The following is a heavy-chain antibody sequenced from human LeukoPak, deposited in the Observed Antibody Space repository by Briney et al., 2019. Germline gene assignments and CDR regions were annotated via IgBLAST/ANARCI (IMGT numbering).Heavy chain of an antibody. CDR2: ISYDGSNK. Sequence: GGSLRLSCAASGFTFSSYAMHWVRQAPGKGLEWVAVISYDGSNKYYADSVKGRFTISRDNSKNTLFLQMNSLRAEDTAVYYCARAESGFDIDYWGQGTLVTVSS. J-gene: IGHJ4*02. D-gene: IGHD5-12*01. CDR3: ARAESGFDIDY. CDR1: GFTFSSYA. V-gene: IGHV3-30-3*01.